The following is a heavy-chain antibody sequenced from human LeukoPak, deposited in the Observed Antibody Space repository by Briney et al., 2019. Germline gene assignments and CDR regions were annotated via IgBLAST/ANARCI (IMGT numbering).Heavy chain of an antibody. CDR3: ASGDSSGWYFDT. Sequence: PGGSLRLSCAASGFSIDDHGMSWVRQVPGKGLQWVAGINWNGGSTGYADSVKGRFTISRDNAKNSLYLQMNSLRAKDTALYYCASGDSSGWYFDTWGQGTLVSVSS. J-gene: IGHJ4*02. D-gene: IGHD6-19*01. CDR1: GFSIDDHG. CDR2: INWNGGST. V-gene: IGHV3-20*04.